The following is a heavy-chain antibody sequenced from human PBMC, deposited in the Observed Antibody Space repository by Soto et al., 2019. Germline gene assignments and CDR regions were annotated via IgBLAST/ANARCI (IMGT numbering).Heavy chain of an antibody. D-gene: IGHD6-25*01. CDR1: GFTFSNYL. Sequence: EVQLVESGGGLVQPGGSLRLSCAASGFTFSNYLMSWVRQAPGKGLEWVANIKQDGSEKYYVASVNGRFTISRDNAKNSLYLQMNSLRADDAAVYYCAREKRANGYFDYWGQGTLVTVSS. J-gene: IGHJ4*02. CDR2: IKQDGSEK. CDR3: AREKRANGYFDY. V-gene: IGHV3-7*01.